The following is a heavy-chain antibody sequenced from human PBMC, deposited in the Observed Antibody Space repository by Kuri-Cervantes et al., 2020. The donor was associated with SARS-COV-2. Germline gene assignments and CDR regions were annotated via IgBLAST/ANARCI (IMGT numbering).Heavy chain of an antibody. D-gene: IGHD2-2*01. V-gene: IGHV1-18*04. CDR3: ARVWYQLLLPAIDY. CDR1: GYTFTGYY. J-gene: IGHJ4*02. Sequence: ASVKVSCKASGYTFTGYYMHWVRQAPGQGLEWMGWISAYNGNTNYAQKLQGRVTMTTDTSTSTAYVELRSLRSDDTAVYYCARVWYQLLLPAIDYWGQGTLVTVSS. CDR2: ISAYNGNT.